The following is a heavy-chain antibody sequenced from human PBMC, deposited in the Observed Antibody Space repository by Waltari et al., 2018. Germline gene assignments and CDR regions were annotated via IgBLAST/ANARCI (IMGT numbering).Heavy chain of an antibody. CDR2: FYKSGTT. CDR3: VRGYPDIVATISDY. V-gene: IGHV4-39*07. Sequence: ETLSLTCTVSRSSIRNNNYYWGWVRQPPGKGLEWIGSFYKSGTTYYNPSLKSRVTISVDTSNNQFSLKLNSVTAADTAVYYCVRGYPDIVATISDYWGQGTLAIVSS. D-gene: IGHD5-12*01. J-gene: IGHJ4*02. CDR1: RSSIRNNNYY.